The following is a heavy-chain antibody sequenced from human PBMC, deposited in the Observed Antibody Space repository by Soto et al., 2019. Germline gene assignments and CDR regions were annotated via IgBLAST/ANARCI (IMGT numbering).Heavy chain of an antibody. CDR1: GFTFSTYA. Sequence: GGSLRLSFAASGFTFSTYAMTWVRQAPGKGLEWVSAISGSGSSRYYADSAKGRFTISRDNSKNTLFLQLNSLRAEDTAVYYCAKELLRLGESLERYFDYWGQGTLVTVSS. J-gene: IGHJ4*02. CDR2: ISGSGSSR. D-gene: IGHD3-10*01. V-gene: IGHV3-23*01. CDR3: AKELLRLGESLERYFDY.